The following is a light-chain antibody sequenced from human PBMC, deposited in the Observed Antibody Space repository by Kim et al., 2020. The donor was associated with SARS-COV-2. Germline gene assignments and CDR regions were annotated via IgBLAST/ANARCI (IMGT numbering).Light chain of an antibody. Sequence: QAVVTQEPSLTMSPGGTVTLTCASSTGAVTSDSYPNWFQQTPGQAPRALIYSTNNRHSWTPARFSGSLLGGKAALTLSGVQPEDEAEYYCMIYYGGAYVFGTGTKVTVL. J-gene: IGLJ1*01. V-gene: IGLV7-43*01. CDR3: MIYYGGAYV. CDR1: TGAVTSDSY. CDR2: STN.